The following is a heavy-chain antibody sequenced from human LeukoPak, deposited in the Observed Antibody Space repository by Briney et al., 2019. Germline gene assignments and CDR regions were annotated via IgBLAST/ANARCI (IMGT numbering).Heavy chain of an antibody. V-gene: IGHV4-39*07. J-gene: IGHJ4*02. Sequence: SATLSLTCTVSGASISSSYYWGWIRQPPGKGQDWIGSIYYSGTTFYNPSLKSRITISVDTSKNQFSLKLSSLTAADTAVYYCARVRAVVSGWYYFDYWGQGTLVTVSS. CDR2: IYYSGTT. CDR1: GASISSSYY. CDR3: ARVRAVVSGWYYFDY. D-gene: IGHD6-19*01.